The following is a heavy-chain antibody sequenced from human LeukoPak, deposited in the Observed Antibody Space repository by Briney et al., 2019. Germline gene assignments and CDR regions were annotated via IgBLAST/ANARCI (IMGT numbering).Heavy chain of an antibody. CDR3: VKDRKYYFEH. J-gene: IGHJ4*02. Sequence: SCKASGFTFNMYGMHWVRQAPGKGLEWVAIVSFDGGNIYYADSVKGRFTISRDNSKNTVSLHMTSLTSDDTAVYYCVKDRKYYFEHWGRGTLVTVSS. CDR2: VSFDGGNI. CDR1: GFTFNMYG. V-gene: IGHV3-30*06.